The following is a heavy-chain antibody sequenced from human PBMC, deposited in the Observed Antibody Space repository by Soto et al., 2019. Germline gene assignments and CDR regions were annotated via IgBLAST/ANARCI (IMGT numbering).Heavy chain of an antibody. CDR2: IYYSGST. Sequence: SETLSLTCTVSGGSISSGGYYWSWIRQHPGKGLEWIGYIYYSGSTYYNPSLKSRVTISVDTSKNQFSLKLSSVTAADTAVYYCARDYEAVAVSDWGQGTLVTVSS. CDR1: GGSISSGGYY. D-gene: IGHD6-19*01. V-gene: IGHV4-31*03. CDR3: ARDYEAVAVSD. J-gene: IGHJ4*02.